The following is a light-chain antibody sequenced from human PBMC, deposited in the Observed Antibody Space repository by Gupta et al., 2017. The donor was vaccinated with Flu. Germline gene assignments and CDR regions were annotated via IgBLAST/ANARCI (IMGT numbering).Light chain of an antibody. J-gene: IGLJ3*02. V-gene: IGLV2-14*01. CDR1: SSDVGGYNY. Sequence: QSALTQPASVSGSPGQSITISCTGTSSDVGGYNYVSWYQQHPGKAPNLMIYEVTKRPAGVASRFSGSKSGNTASLTISGLQAEDEADYYCSSYTSSSNRVFGGGTKLTVL. CDR2: EVT. CDR3: SSYTSSSNRV.